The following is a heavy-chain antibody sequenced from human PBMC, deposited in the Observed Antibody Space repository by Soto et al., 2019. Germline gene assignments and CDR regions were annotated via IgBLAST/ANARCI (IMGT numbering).Heavy chain of an antibody. D-gene: IGHD2-2*02. CDR2: IYHSGST. V-gene: IGHV4-4*02. Sequence: SETLSLTCAVSNGSISSNNWWTWVRQPPGKGLQWIGEIYHSGSTNYNPSLKSRVTISVDKSKNQFSLNLNSVTAADTAVYYCATGRYCSSATCYNYFDYWGQGTLVTVSS. CDR3: ATGRYCSSATCYNYFDY. J-gene: IGHJ4*02. CDR1: NGSISSNNW.